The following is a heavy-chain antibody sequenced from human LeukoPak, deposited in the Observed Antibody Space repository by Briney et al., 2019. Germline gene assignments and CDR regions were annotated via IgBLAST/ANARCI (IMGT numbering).Heavy chain of an antibody. D-gene: IGHD4-11*01. CDR1: GFTFSSYA. Sequence: PGGSLRLSCAASGFTFSSYAVSWVRQAPGRGLEWVSAISGSGGSTYYADSVKGRFTISRDNSKNTLYLQMNSLRAEDTAVYYCAWPRPPDDYSNPVFDYWGQGTLVTVSS. J-gene: IGHJ4*02. CDR2: ISGSGGST. CDR3: AWPRPPDDYSNPVFDY. V-gene: IGHV3-23*01.